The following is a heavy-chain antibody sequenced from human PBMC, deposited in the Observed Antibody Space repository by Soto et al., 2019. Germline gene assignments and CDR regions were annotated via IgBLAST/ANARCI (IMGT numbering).Heavy chain of an antibody. D-gene: IGHD2-15*01. Sequence: ASVKGSCKASGYTLTSYAMHWVRQAPGQRLEWMGWINAGNGNTKYSQKFQGRVTITRDTSASTAYMELSSLRSEDTAVYYCARSRRDGYCSGGSCYWFDPWGQGTLVTVSS. CDR2: INAGNGNT. CDR3: ARSRRDGYCSGGSCYWFDP. J-gene: IGHJ5*02. V-gene: IGHV1-3*01. CDR1: GYTLTSYA.